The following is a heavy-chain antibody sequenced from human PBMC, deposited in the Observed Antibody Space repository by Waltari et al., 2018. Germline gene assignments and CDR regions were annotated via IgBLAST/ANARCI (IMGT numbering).Heavy chain of an antibody. V-gene: IGHV4-39*07. J-gene: IGHJ3*02. D-gene: IGHD6-13*01. Sequence: QLQLRESGPGLLKPSETLSLTCSVSGDSIGSGYYYWGWIRQAPGKGLEWIWSIYFAGSTDYNPSLKSRLTISVDTSKNQFSLRLSSVTAADTAVYYCAREVGGSSWSTTPRGDAFDIWGQGTMVTVSS. CDR3: AREVGGSSWSTTPRGDAFDI. CDR2: IYFAGST. CDR1: GDSIGSGYYY.